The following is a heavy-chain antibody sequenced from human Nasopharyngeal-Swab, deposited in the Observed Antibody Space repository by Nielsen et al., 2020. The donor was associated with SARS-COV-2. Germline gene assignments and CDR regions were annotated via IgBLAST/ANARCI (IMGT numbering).Heavy chain of an antibody. D-gene: IGHD3-22*01. V-gene: IGHV3-11*04. Sequence: GESLKISCAASGFTVSSNYMSWIRQAPGKGLEWVSYISSSGSTIYYADSVKGRFTISRDNSKNTLYLQMNSLRAEDTAVYYCARVFSSGYYPNFDYWGQGTLVTVSS. J-gene: IGHJ4*02. CDR2: ISSSGSTI. CDR1: GFTVSSNY. CDR3: ARVFSSGYYPNFDY.